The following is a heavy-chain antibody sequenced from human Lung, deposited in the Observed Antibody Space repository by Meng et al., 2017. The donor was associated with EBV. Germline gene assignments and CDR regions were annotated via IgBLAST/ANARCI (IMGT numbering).Heavy chain of an antibody. CDR1: GDSISSDIW. D-gene: IGHD1-1*01. Sequence: QLQGSGPGLVKPSGTLSLTCTVSGDSISSDIWWSWVRQPPGKGLEWIGEVYHRGDTNYNPSLRSRVVISVDRSKNQFSLNLSSVTAADTAVYYCGRDQGRQLINHWGQGTLVTVSS. CDR2: VYHRGDT. J-gene: IGHJ4*02. CDR3: GRDQGRQLINH. V-gene: IGHV4-4*02.